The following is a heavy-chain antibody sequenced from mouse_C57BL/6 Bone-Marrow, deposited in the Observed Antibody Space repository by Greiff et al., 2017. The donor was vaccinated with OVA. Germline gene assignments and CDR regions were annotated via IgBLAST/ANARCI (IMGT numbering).Heavy chain of an antibody. CDR3: ARWGTVVPPFAY. D-gene: IGHD1-1*01. CDR1: GFNIKDYY. J-gene: IGHJ3*01. V-gene: IGHV14-2*01. Sequence: EVQLQQSGAELVKPGASVKLSCTASGFNIKDYYMHWVKQRPEQGLEWIGRIDPEDGETKYNQKFPGKATITADTASNTAYLQLRSLTSEDTAVYYGARWGTVVPPFAYWGQGTLVTVSA. CDR2: IDPEDGET.